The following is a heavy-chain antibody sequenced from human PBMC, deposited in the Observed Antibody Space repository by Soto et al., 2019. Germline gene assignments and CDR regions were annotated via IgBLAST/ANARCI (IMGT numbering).Heavy chain of an antibody. Sequence: SETLSLTCVVSGGSLSSYYWSWIRQPPGKGPEWIGYIYYSGSTNYNPSLKSRVTISVDTSKNQFSLKLSSVTAADTAVYYCARLPAAKGNYYYYGMDVWGQGTTVTVS. J-gene: IGHJ6*02. D-gene: IGHD2-2*01. CDR3: ARLPAAKGNYYYYGMDV. CDR1: GGSLSSYY. CDR2: IYYSGST. V-gene: IGHV4-59*08.